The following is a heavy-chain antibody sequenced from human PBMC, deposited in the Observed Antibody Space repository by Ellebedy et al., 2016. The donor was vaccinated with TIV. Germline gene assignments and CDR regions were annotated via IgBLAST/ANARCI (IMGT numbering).Heavy chain of an antibody. CDR1: GFTFSSYG. V-gene: IGHV3-30*03. J-gene: IGHJ3*02. CDR2: ISYDGSNQ. CDR3: ARRSPAGAFDI. Sequence: GGSLRLXXVASGFTFSSYGMHWVRQAPGKGLEWVAVISYDGSNQYYADSVKGRFTISRDNSKNTLFLQMNSLRAEDTAVFYCARRSPAGAFDIWGQGTMVTVSS.